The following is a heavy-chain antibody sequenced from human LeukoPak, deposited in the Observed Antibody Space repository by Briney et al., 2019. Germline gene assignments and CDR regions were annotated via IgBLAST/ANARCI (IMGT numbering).Heavy chain of an antibody. D-gene: IGHD4-17*01. CDR1: GFTFSSYA. J-gene: IGHJ5*02. V-gene: IGHV3-7*03. Sequence: GGSLRLSCAASGFTFSSYAMHWVRQAPGKGLEWVGNIKGDGSGKYYVDSVKGRFTISRDNAKNSLYLQMNSLRAEDTALYYCARGPNYGDYHHNWFDPWGQGTLVTVSS. CDR3: ARGPNYGDYHHNWFDP. CDR2: IKGDGSGK.